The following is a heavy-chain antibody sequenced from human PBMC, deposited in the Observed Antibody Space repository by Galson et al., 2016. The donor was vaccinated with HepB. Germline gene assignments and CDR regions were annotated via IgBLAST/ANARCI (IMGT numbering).Heavy chain of an antibody. Sequence: SLRLSCAASGFSFSSKAMTWVRQAPGKGLEWVSVISGSGVNTHYADSVKGRFTISRDNSKNTVFLQMNSLRAEDTAVYYCAKDGYYHSTRRSDDAFDIWGQGTMVTVSS. J-gene: IGHJ3*02. CDR2: ISGSGVNT. V-gene: IGHV3-23*01. D-gene: IGHD2/OR15-2a*01. CDR1: GFSFSSKA. CDR3: AKDGYYHSTRRSDDAFDI.